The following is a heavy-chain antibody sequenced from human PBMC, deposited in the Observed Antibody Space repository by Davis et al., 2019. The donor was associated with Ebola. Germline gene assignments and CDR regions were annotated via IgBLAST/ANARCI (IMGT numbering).Heavy chain of an antibody. CDR2: VVVGSGNT. V-gene: IGHV1-58*01. Sequence: SVKVSCKASGFTFTRSAVQWVRQARRQRLEWIGWVVVGSGNTNYTHQFQDRVTISRDMSTSTAYMELSSLRSEDTAVYFCAAASLYYYYYMDVWGKGTTVTVSS. CDR1: GFTFTRSA. CDR3: AAASLYYYYYMDV. D-gene: IGHD2-2*01. J-gene: IGHJ6*03.